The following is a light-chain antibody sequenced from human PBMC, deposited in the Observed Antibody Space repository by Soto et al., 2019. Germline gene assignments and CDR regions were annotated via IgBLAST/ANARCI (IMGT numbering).Light chain of an antibody. Sequence: EIVFTQSPATLSLSPVGRGTVSFMASQSVSSYLGWYQQKPGQAPRLLIFDTSNRATGIPARFSGSGSGTDFTLTISSLEPEDFAVYYCQQISNWPPSINCGQGTRREIK. CDR3: QQISNWPPSIN. V-gene: IGKV3-11*01. J-gene: IGKJ5*01. CDR2: DTS. CDR1: QSVSSY.